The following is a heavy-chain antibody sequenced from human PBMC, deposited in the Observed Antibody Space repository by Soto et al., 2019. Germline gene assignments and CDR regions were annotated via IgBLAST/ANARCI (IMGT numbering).Heavy chain of an antibody. CDR2: IIPVFGTT. D-gene: IGHD2-2*01. Sequence: QVQLVQSGAEVKKPGSSLKLSCRASGCSFTSYSISWLRQAPGQGLEWMGGIIPVFGTTSYAQRLQGRVTITADESTRAGYLDLRMLISEDTAVYYCARGPRIYCTSSSCHSYFDSWGQGTLVTVSS. J-gene: IGHJ4*02. CDR1: GCSFTSYS. CDR3: ARGPRIYCTSSSCHSYFDS. V-gene: IGHV1-69*01.